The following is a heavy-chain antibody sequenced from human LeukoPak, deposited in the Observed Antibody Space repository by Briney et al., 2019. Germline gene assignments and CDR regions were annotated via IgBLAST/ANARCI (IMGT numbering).Heavy chain of an antibody. CDR2: IYTSGST. Sequence: PSETLSLTCTVSGGSISSYYWSWIRQPAGKGLEWIGRIYTSGSTNYNPSLKSRVTMSVDTSKNQFSLKLSSVTAADTAVYHCARANPGYCSGGCCPYYYYYGMDVWGQGTTVTVSS. D-gene: IGHD2-15*01. V-gene: IGHV4-4*07. CDR1: GGSISSYY. J-gene: IGHJ6*02. CDR3: ARANPGYCSGGCCPYYYYYGMDV.